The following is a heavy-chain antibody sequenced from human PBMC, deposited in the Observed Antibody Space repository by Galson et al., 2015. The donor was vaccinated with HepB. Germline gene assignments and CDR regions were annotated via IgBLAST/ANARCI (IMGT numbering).Heavy chain of an antibody. D-gene: IGHD5-18*01. Sequence: SLRLSCAASGFTFSSYGMHWVRQAPGKGLEWVAVIWYDGSNKYYADSVKGRFTISRDNSKNTLYLQMNSLRAEDTAVYYCARSTWIQPTDYWGQGTLVTVSS. CDR3: ARSTWIQPTDY. V-gene: IGHV3-33*08. J-gene: IGHJ4*02. CDR1: GFTFSSYG. CDR2: IWYDGSNK.